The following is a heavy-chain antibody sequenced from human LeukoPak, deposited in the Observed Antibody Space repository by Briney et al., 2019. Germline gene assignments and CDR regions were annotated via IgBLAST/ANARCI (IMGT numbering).Heavy chain of an antibody. CDR1: GYTFTGYY. J-gene: IGHJ6*02. CDR2: INPNSGGT. V-gene: IGHV1-2*02. Sequence: AASVKVSCKASGYTFTGYYMHWVRQAPGQGLEWMGWINPNSGGTNYAQKFQGRVTMTRDTSISTAYMELSRLRSDDTAVYYCVGKAPTYYYYGTDVWGQGTTVTVSS. D-gene: IGHD4-23*01. CDR3: VGKAPTYYYYGTDV.